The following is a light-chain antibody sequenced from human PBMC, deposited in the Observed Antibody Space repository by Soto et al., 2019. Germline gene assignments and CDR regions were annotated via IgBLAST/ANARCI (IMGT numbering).Light chain of an antibody. CDR3: QQYNNCLRT. CDR1: QSVSSN. J-gene: IGKJ1*01. V-gene: IGKV3-15*01. CDR2: GAS. Sequence: EIVMTQSPATLSVSQGERATLSCRASQSVSSNLAWYQQKPGQAPRLLIYGASTMANGIPARFSGSGSGTDFTLTISSLQSEDFAVYYCQQYNNCLRTFGQGTKVEIK.